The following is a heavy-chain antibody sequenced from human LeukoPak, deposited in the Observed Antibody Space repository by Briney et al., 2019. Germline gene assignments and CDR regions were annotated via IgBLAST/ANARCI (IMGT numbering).Heavy chain of an antibody. Sequence: GASVKVSCKASGYTFTSYGISWVRQAPGQGLEWMGWISAYNGNTNYAQKLQGRVTMTTDTSTSTAYMELRSLRSDDTAVYYCARGLRTLSGSYRNLFDPWGQGTLVTVSS. CDR2: ISAYNGNT. V-gene: IGHV1-18*01. CDR3: ARGLRTLSGSYRNLFDP. D-gene: IGHD1-26*01. CDR1: GYTFTSYG. J-gene: IGHJ5*02.